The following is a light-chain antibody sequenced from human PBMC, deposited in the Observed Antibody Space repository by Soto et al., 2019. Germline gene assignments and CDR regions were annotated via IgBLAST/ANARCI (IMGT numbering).Light chain of an antibody. CDR3: QQHHSYPYI. V-gene: IGKV1-17*03. J-gene: IGKJ2*01. Sequence: DIQLTQSPSAMSASIGDGVTITCRASRDINDYLGWFQQKPGKAPQRLIHSATTLQSGVPSRFSGSGSGTEFTLTIRGLQPEDSATYYCQQHHSYPYIFGKGNHLEIK. CDR2: SAT. CDR1: RDINDY.